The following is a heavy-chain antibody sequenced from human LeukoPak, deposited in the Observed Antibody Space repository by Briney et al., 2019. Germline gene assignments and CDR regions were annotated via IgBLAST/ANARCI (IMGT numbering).Heavy chain of an antibody. Sequence: GGSLRLSCTASGFTFSSYGMHWVRQAPGKGLEWVAFIRYDGSNKYYADSMKGRFTISRDNSKNTLYLQMNSLRAEDTAVYYCAKGLLLWFGGAESIEAFDYWGQGTLVTVSS. CDR3: AKGLLLWFGGAESIEAFDY. CDR1: GFTFSSYG. D-gene: IGHD3-10*01. V-gene: IGHV3-30*02. CDR2: IRYDGSNK. J-gene: IGHJ4*02.